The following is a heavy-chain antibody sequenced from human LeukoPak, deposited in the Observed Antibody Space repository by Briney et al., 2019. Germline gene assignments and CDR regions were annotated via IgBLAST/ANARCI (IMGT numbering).Heavy chain of an antibody. J-gene: IGHJ3*02. V-gene: IGHV4-39*01. CDR2: IYYSGST. CDR1: GGSISSSSYY. Sequence: PSETLSLTCTVSGGSISSSSYYWGWIRQPPGKGLEWIGSIYYSGSTYYNPSLKSRVTISVDTSKNQFSLKLSSVTAADTAVYYCASCYCGGDCWDSDAFDIWGQGTMVTVSS. CDR3: ASCYCGGDCWDSDAFDI. D-gene: IGHD2-21*02.